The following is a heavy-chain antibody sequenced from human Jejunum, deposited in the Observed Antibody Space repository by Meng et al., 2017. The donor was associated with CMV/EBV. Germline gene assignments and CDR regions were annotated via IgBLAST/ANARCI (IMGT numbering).Heavy chain of an antibody. D-gene: IGHD2-15*01. CDR3: AYSYCSTGTCYSFYY. Sequence: QITLKESGPTLVKPTQTLTLTCTFSGFSLTSSGVGVGWIRQPPGKALEWLALIYGDDDKRYSPSLNTRLTITKDTFKNQVVLRMTSMDPVDTATYYCAYSYCSTGTCYSFYYWGQGTLVTVSS. CDR2: IYGDDDK. V-gene: IGHV2-5*02. J-gene: IGHJ4*02. CDR1: GFSLTSSGVG.